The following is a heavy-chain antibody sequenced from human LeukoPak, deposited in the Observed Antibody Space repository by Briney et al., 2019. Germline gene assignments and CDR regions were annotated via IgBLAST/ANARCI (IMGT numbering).Heavy chain of an antibody. D-gene: IGHD5-18*01. CDR2: INPNSGGT. Sequence: ASVKVSCKASGYSFTSHYMHWVRQAPGQGLEWMGWINPNSGGTNYAQKFQGRVTMTRDTSISTAYMELSRLRSDDTAVYYCALSPDTAMVRFDYWGQGTLVTVSS. J-gene: IGHJ4*02. CDR1: GYSFTSHY. CDR3: ALSPDTAMVRFDY. V-gene: IGHV1-2*02.